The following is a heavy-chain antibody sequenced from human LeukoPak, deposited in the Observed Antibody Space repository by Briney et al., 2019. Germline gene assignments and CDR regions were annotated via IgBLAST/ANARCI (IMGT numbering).Heavy chain of an antibody. V-gene: IGHV3-23*01. J-gene: IGHJ4*02. D-gene: IGHD6-13*01. CDR3: VKDETGSSWYN. CDR2: ISGRGDST. Sequence: GGSLRLSCAASGFTFSSYYMSWVRQAPGKGLEWVSAISGRGDSTYYADSVKGRFTISIDTSKNTLYLQMNSLRAEDTAVYYCVKDETGSSWYNWGQGTLVTVSS. CDR1: GFTFSSYY.